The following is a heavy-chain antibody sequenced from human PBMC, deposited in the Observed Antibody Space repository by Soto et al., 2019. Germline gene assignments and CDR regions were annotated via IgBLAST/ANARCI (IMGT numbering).Heavy chain of an antibody. D-gene: IGHD1-1*01. V-gene: IGHV3-7*04. CDR2: INLDGSET. CDR3: ARGILTGFDYFDC. Sequence: ESGGGLVQPGGSLRLSCAASGFTFSSHWMTWVRQIPGKGLEWVANINLDGSETYYLDSVTGRFTISRDNAKDSLYLQMSSLRAEDTAVYFCARGILTGFDYFDCWGQGTLVTVSS. J-gene: IGHJ4*02. CDR1: GFTFSSHW.